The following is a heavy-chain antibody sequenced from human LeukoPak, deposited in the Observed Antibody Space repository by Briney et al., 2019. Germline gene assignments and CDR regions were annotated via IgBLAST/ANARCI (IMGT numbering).Heavy chain of an antibody. J-gene: IGHJ4*01. Sequence: ASVKVSCKVSGDTLSELSMHWVRQAPGKGLEWMGGFDPEGGEAIYAQKFQGRLTMTEDTSTDTAYMDLRSLRSDDTAVYYCTAGGVYSLLDHWGQEPRSSSPQ. D-gene: IGHD5/OR15-5a*01. CDR3: TAGGVYSLLDH. CDR2: FDPEGGEA. CDR1: GDTLSELS. V-gene: IGHV1-24*01.